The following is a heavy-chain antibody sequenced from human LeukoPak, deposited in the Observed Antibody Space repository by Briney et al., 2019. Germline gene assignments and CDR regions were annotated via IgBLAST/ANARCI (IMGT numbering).Heavy chain of an antibody. CDR2: ISYDGSNK. J-gene: IGHJ4*02. Sequence: GGSLRLSRAASGFTFSSYGMHWVRQAPGKGLEWVAVISYDGSNKYYADSVKGRFTISRDNSKNTLYLQMNSLRAEDTAVYYCAKANCSGGSCSYFDYWGQGTLVTVSS. CDR1: GFTFSSYG. D-gene: IGHD2-15*01. CDR3: AKANCSGGSCSYFDY. V-gene: IGHV3-30*18.